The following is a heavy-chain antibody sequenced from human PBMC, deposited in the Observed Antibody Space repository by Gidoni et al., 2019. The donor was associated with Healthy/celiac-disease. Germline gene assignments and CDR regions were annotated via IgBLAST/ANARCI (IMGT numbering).Heavy chain of an antibody. Sequence: EVQLLEYGGGLVQPGGYLRIYWAAYGFTVSSYAMSWVRQAQGKGLEWVSAISGSGGSTYYSDSVKGRFTISRDNSKNTLYLQMNSLRAEDTAVYYCAKGAIFGVVIKYYYYGMDVWGQGTTVTVSS. CDR2: ISGSGGST. CDR3: AKGAIFGVVIKYYYYGMDV. CDR1: GFTVSSYA. J-gene: IGHJ6*02. V-gene: IGHV3-23*01. D-gene: IGHD3-3*01.